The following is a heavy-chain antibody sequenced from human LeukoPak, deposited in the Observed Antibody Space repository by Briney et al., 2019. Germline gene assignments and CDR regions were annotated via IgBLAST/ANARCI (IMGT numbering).Heavy chain of an antibody. CDR2: IYFTGST. D-gene: IGHD1-26*01. CDR1: GGSISNYY. J-gene: IGHJ2*01. V-gene: IGHV4-59*12. Sequence: SETLSLTCTVSGGSISNYYWSWIRQPPGKGLEWIGYIYFTGSTNYNPSLKSRVTISVDRSKNQFSLKLSSVTAADTAVYYCARSSGRGWYFDLWGRGTLVTVSS. CDR3: ARSSGRGWYFDL.